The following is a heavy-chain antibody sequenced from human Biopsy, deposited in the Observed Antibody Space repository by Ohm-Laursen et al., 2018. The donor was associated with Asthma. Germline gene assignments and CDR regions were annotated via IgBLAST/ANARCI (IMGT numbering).Heavy chain of an antibody. CDR2: ICYDGSKK. CDR1: GFSISSYG. Sequence: SLSLSFAASGFSISSYGMHWVRQAPGKRLEWVTLICYDGSKKYYSESVKGRFTIARDNSKNTLYLQMNSLRVEDTAVYYCARGREGSGSYFTSHWFDPWGQGTLVTVSS. D-gene: IGHD3-10*01. J-gene: IGHJ5*02. CDR3: ARGREGSGSYFTSHWFDP. V-gene: IGHV3-33*01.